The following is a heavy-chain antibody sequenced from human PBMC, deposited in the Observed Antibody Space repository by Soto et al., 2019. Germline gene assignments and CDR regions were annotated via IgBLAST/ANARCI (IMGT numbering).Heavy chain of an antibody. Sequence: ASVKVSCKASGYTFTGYYMHWVRQAPGQGLEWMGWINPNSGGTDYAQKFQGWVTMTRDTSISTAYMELSSLRDEDTAVYFCARGTETSSSCPDYWGQGTLVTVSS. J-gene: IGHJ4*02. CDR2: INPNSGGT. CDR3: ARGTETSSSCPDY. CDR1: GYTFTGYY. D-gene: IGHD6-13*01. V-gene: IGHV1-2*04.